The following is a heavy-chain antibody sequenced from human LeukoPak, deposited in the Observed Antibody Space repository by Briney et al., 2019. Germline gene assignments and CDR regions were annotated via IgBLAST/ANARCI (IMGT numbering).Heavy chain of an antibody. D-gene: IGHD6-13*01. CDR1: GFTLSSYD. Sequence: PGGSLRLSCAASGFTLSSYDMNWVRQAPGKGLEWISYITTSIDIISYADSVKGRFTISRDNAKNSLYLQMDSLRAEDTAVYYCAKDWALRAAGSFDYWGQGTLVTVSS. J-gene: IGHJ4*02. V-gene: IGHV3-48*01. CDR2: ITTSIDII. CDR3: AKDWALRAAGSFDY.